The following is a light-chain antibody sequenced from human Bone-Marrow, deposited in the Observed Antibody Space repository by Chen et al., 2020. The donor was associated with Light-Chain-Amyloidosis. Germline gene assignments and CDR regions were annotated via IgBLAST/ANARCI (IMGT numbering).Light chain of an antibody. CDR1: DLPTKY. J-gene: IGLJ2*01. V-gene: IGLV3-25*03. CDR2: RDT. CDR3: QSADSSGADEVR. Sequence: SYELTQPPSVSVSPGLTARITCSGDDLPTKYAYWYQQKPGQAPVLVIHRDTERPSGISERFSGTSSGTTTTLPISGVQAEDEADYHGQSADSSGADEVRFSGGTKLNVL.